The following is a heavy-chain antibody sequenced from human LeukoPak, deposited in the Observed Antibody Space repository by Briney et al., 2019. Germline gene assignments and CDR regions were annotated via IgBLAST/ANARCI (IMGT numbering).Heavy chain of an antibody. D-gene: IGHD3-22*01. J-gene: IGHJ4*02. Sequence: ASVKVSCKASGYTFTSGGLSWVRQAPGQGLEWMGWISAYNGNTNYAQRLQGRVTMTTDTSTSTVYMELRSLRSDDTAVYYCARDPYDTSGGDRFDYWGQGTLVTVSS. CDR1: GYTFTSGG. V-gene: IGHV1-18*01. CDR3: ARDPYDTSGGDRFDY. CDR2: ISAYNGNT.